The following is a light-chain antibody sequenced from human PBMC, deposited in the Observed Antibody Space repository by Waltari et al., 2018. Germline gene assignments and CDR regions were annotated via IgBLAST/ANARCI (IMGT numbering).Light chain of an antibody. CDR2: DDD. CDR3: LQRTDWPPVYT. V-gene: IGKV3-11*01. CDR1: ESVSNS. Sequence: EMVLTQSPATLSLSPGERAILSCRASESVSNSLTWYQQKPGQTPRLLSYDDDKRAAGIPARFSGSGSGTDFTLTISSLEPEDFAVYYCLQRTDWPPVYTFGQGTNLEIK. J-gene: IGKJ2*01.